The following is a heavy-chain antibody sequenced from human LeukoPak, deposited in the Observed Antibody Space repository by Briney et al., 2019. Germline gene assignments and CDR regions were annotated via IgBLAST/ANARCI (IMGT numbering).Heavy chain of an antibody. CDR1: EFTFSSYA. V-gene: IGHV3-23*01. CDR3: AKDLQKYSYGPYYFDY. J-gene: IGHJ4*02. D-gene: IGHD5-18*01. CDR2: ISGSGGST. Sequence: GSLRLSCAASEFTFSSYAMSWVSQAPGKGLEWVSAISGSGGSTYYADSVKGRFTISRDNSKNTLYLQMNSLRAEDTAVYYCAKDLQKYSYGPYYFDYWGQGTLVTVSS.